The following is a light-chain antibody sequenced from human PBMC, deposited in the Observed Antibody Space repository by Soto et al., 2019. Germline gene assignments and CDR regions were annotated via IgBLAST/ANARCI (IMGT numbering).Light chain of an antibody. J-gene: IGKJ1*01. CDR3: KQINSYPRT. CDR1: QGISRY. V-gene: IGKV1-9*01. CDR2: GAS. Sequence: DIQLTQSPSFLSASVGDRVTITCRASQGISRYLAWYQQEPGKAPKLLIYGASTLQSGVPSRFSGSGSGTEFTLTISSLQPEDFATYYCKQINSYPRTFGQGTKVEIK.